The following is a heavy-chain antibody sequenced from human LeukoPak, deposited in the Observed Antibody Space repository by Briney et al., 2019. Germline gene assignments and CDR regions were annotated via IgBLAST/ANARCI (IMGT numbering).Heavy chain of an antibody. CDR3: ARGRPWTPQQLVPSLYDY. Sequence: GSSVKVSCKASGYTFTSYDINWVRQATGQGLEWMGWMNPNSGNAGYAQKFQGRVTMTRNTSISTAYMELSSLRSEDTAVYYCARGRPWTPQQLVPSLYDYWGQGTLVTVSS. V-gene: IGHV1-8*01. D-gene: IGHD6-13*01. J-gene: IGHJ4*02. CDR2: MNPNSGNA. CDR1: GYTFTSYD.